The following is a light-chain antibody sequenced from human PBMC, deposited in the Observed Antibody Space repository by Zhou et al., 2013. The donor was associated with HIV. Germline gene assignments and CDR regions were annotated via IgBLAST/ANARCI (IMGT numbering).Light chain of an antibody. CDR2: NAA. V-gene: IGKV1-NL1*01. CDR1: QVIVNS. CDR3: QQYYSSPYT. J-gene: IGKJ2*01. Sequence: DVQMTQSPSSLSASVGDRVTITCRASQVIVNSLAWYQQKPGRAPTLLVYNAARLESGVPSRFSGSGSGTDYTLTISSLQPEDFALYYCQQYYSSPYTFGQGTKLEIK.